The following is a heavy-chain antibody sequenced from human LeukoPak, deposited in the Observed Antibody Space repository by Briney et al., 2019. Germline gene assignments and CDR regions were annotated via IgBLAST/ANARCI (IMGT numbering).Heavy chain of an antibody. V-gene: IGHV4-34*01. D-gene: IGHD3-10*01. Sequence: SETLSLTCAVYCRSFSGYYWSWNRQPPGKGLEWIGEINHSGSTNYNPSLKSRVTISVDTSKNQFSMKLSSVTAADTALRSEETYVYYGSGNDFNRYYYYGMDVWGQGTTVTVSS. CDR2: INHSGST. CDR1: CRSFSGYY. J-gene: IGHJ6*02. CDR3: ETYVYYGSGNDFNRYYYYGMDV.